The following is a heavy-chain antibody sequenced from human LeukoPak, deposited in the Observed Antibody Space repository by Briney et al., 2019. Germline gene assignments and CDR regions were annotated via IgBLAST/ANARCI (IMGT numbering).Heavy chain of an antibody. Sequence: SQTLSLTCAISGDSVSSNSATWNWIRQSPSRGLEWLGRTYYRSKWYNEYAVSVKSRMIINPDTSKNQFSLRLNSVTPEDTAVYYCARQRTSDNYYVMDVWGQGTTVTVSS. CDR1: GDSVSSNSAT. V-gene: IGHV6-1*01. J-gene: IGHJ6*02. CDR2: TYYRSKWYN. CDR3: ARQRTSDNYYVMDV.